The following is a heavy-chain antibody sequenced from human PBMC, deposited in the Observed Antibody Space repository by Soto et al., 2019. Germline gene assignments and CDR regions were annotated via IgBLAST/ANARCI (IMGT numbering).Heavy chain of an antibody. D-gene: IGHD3-22*01. CDR1: GGTFSSYA. CDR3: ARVPINYYDSSGYYSLGAFDI. CDR2: IIPIFGTA. J-gene: IGHJ3*02. V-gene: IGHV1-69*13. Sequence: SVKVSCKASGGTFSSYAINWVRQAPGQGLEWMGGIIPIFGTANYAQKFQGRVTITADESTSTAYMELSSLRSEDTAVYYCARVPINYYDSSGYYSLGAFDIWGQGTMVTVSS.